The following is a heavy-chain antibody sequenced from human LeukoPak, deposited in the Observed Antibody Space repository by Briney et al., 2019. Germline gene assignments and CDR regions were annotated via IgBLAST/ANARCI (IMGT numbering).Heavy chain of an antibody. CDR1: GYTFTSYY. CDR2: INPSGGST. V-gene: IGHV1-46*01. D-gene: IGHD6-13*01. CDR3: ARDWGLIAAAGTDYYYGMDV. J-gene: IGHJ6*02. Sequence: ASVKVSCKASGYTFTSYYMHWARQAPGQGLEWMGIINPSGGSTSYAQKFQGRVTMTRDTSTSTVYMELSSLRSEDTAVYYCARDWGLIAAAGTDYYYGMDVWGQGTTVTVSS.